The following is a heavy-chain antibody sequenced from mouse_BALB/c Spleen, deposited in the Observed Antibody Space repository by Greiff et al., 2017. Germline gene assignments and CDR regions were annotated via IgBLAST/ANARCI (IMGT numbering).Heavy chain of an antibody. V-gene: IGHV14-3*02. CDR2: IDPANGNT. CDR1: GFNIKDTY. Sequence: EVQLQQSGAELVKPGASVKLSCTASGFNIKDTYMHWVKQRPEQGLEWIGRIDPANGNTKYDPKFQGKATITADTSSNTAYLQLSSLTSEDTAVYYCARGSYGNYDAMDYWGQGTSVTVSS. CDR3: ARGSYGNYDAMDY. D-gene: IGHD2-1*01. J-gene: IGHJ4*01.